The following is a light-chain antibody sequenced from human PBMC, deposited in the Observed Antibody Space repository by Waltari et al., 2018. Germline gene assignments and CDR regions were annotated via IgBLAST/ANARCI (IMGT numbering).Light chain of an antibody. Sequence: EIVLTQSPATLSLSPGERATLSCRASHSVTTSLAWYQQKPGQAPRLLIFDASDRATGVPARFRGSGSGTDFTLTISSLEPEDFAFYFCHQRTSWPLTFGGGTQVEFK. V-gene: IGKV3-11*01. CDR1: HSVTTS. CDR2: DAS. CDR3: HQRTSWPLT. J-gene: IGKJ4*01.